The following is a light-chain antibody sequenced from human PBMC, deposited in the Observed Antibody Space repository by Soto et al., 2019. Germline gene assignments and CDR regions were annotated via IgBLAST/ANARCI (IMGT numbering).Light chain of an antibody. CDR2: GAY. CDR3: QKTYTYCPLT. V-gene: IGKV1-12*01. Sequence: DIQMTQSPSSVSASVGDRVTITCRASQGISNWLAWYPQQPGRAPKLLIYGAYTLQTGVPSRFILGGSGTLLALHIISLLPENFATFHCQKTYTYCPLTFGGGPRVEIK. J-gene: IGKJ4*01. CDR1: QGISNW.